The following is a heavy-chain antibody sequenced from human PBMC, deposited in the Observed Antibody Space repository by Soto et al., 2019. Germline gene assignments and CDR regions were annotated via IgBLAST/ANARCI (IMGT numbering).Heavy chain of an antibody. Sequence: PGGSLRLSCAASGFTFSSYGMHWVRQAPGKGLEWVAVIWYDGSNKYYADSVKGRFTISRDNSKNTLYLQMNSLRAEDTAVYYCARDPEPRGYGIEAVAPNDYWGQGTLVTVSS. CDR2: IWYDGSNK. CDR3: ARDPEPRGYGIEAVAPNDY. D-gene: IGHD5-18*01. CDR1: GFTFSSYG. J-gene: IGHJ4*02. V-gene: IGHV3-33*01.